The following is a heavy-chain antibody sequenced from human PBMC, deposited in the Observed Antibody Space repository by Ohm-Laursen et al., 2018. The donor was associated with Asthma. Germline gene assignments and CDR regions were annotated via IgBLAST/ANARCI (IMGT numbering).Heavy chain of an antibody. D-gene: IGHD3-10*01. Sequence: SLRLSCSASGFTFSSYGMHWVRQAPGKGLEWVAVISYDGSNKYYADSVKGRFTISRDNSKNTLYLQMNSLRAEDTAVYYCARERSYYDGFDIWGQGTMVTVSS. J-gene: IGHJ3*02. CDR3: ARERSYYDGFDI. CDR1: GFTFSSYG. V-gene: IGHV3-30*03. CDR2: ISYDGSNK.